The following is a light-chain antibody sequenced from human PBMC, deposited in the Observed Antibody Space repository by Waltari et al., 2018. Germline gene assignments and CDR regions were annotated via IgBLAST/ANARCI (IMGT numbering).Light chain of an antibody. Sequence: EIGLTQSPGTLSLSLGERATATCRASPSVSRALAWYQRKPGLAPRLLIYGAATRSTGIPDMFSGSGSGTDLSLTISRLEPGDFAVYYCQHYLRLPVTFGQGTTVEI. J-gene: IGKJ1*01. CDR1: PSVSRA. CDR3: QHYLRLPVT. CDR2: GAA. V-gene: IGKV3-20*01.